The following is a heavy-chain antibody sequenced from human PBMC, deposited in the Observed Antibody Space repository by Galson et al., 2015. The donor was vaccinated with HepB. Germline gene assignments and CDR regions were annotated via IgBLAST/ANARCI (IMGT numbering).Heavy chain of an antibody. V-gene: IGHV3-15*01. Sequence: SLRLSCAASGFIFSNSLMSWVRQAPVKVLELVGRIKSKTDDGTTDYAAPVKSRFTISRYDSKYTLDLQMNSMKPEDTAMYYCTTGGKSRLPGGQRTLVTVS. CDR1: GFIFSNSL. J-gene: IGHJ5*02. D-gene: IGHD6-25*01. CDR2: IKSKTDDGTT. CDR3: TTGGKSRLP.